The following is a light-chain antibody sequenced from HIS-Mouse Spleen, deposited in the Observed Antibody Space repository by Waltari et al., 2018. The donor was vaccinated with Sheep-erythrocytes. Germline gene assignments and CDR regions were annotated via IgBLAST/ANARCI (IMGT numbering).Light chain of an antibody. V-gene: IGLV3-19*01. CDR1: SLRSYY. Sequence: SSELTQDPAVSVALGQTVRITCQGDSLRSYYASRLQQKPGQAPVLVIYGKNNRPSGIPDRFSGSSSGNTASLTITGAQAEDEADFYCNSRDSSGNHLGVVFGGGTKLTVL. J-gene: IGLJ2*01. CDR3: NSRDSSGNHLGVV. CDR2: GKN.